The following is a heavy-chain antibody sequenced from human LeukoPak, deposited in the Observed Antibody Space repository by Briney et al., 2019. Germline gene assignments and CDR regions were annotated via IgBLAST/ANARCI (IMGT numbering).Heavy chain of an antibody. CDR1: GSTFSSYG. D-gene: IGHD1-26*01. Sequence: GGSLRLSCAASGSTFSSYGMHWVRQAPGKGLEWVAVIWYDGSNKYYADSVKGRFTISRDNSKNTLYLQMNSLRAEDTAVYYRARDQGRWELLSYFDYWGQGTLVTVSS. J-gene: IGHJ4*02. CDR3: ARDQGRWELLSYFDY. V-gene: IGHV3-33*01. CDR2: IWYDGSNK.